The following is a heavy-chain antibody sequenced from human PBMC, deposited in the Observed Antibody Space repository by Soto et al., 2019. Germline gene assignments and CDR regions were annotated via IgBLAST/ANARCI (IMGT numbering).Heavy chain of an antibody. CDR1: GFTFSSYS. J-gene: IGHJ5*02. V-gene: IGHV3-48*01. CDR2: ISSSSSTI. CDR3: ARGKIYGDYDNWFDP. Sequence: EVQLVESGGGLVQPGGSLRLSCAASGFTFSSYSMNWVRQAPGKGPEWVSYISSSSSTIYYADPVKGRFTISRDNAKNALYLQMNSLRAEDTAVYYCARGKIYGDYDNWFDPWGQGTLVTVSS. D-gene: IGHD4-17*01.